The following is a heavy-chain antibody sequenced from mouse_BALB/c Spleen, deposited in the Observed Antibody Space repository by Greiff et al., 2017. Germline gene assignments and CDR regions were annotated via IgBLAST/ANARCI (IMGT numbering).Heavy chain of an antibody. CDR3: ARYDVYYAMDY. V-gene: IGHV2-9*02. Sequence: VMLVESGPGLVAPSQSLSITCTVSGFSLTSYGVHWVRQPPGKGLEWLGVIWAGGSTNYNSALMSRLSISKDNSKSQVFLKMNSLQTDDTAMYYCARYDVYYAMDYWGQGTSVTVSS. CDR1: GFSLTSYG. D-gene: IGHD2-14*01. J-gene: IGHJ4*01. CDR2: IWAGGST.